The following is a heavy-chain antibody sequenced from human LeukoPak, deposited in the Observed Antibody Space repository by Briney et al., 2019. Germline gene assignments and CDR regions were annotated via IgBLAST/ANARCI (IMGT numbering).Heavy chain of an antibody. CDR3: AKIPITMIAFYYFDY. CDR2: ISYDGSNK. CDR1: GFTFSSYG. J-gene: IGHJ4*02. V-gene: IGHV3-30*18. D-gene: IGHD3-22*01. Sequence: PGGSLRLSCAASGFTFSSYGMHRVRQAPGKGLEWVAVISYDGSNKYYADSVKGRFTISRDNSKNTLYLQMNSLRAEDTAVYYCAKIPITMIAFYYFDYWGQGTLVTVSS.